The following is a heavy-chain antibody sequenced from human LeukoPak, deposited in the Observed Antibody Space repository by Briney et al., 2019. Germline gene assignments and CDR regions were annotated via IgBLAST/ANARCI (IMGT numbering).Heavy chain of an antibody. V-gene: IGHV4-39*02. CDR2: IYYSGST. CDR1: GGSIRSSTSY. D-gene: IGHD4-17*01. Sequence: PSETLSLTCTVSGGSIRSSTSYWGWIRQPPGKGLEWIGSIYYSGSTYYSPSLKSRATMSVDTSKNQFTLKVTSVTAADTAVYYCAREEANYGIDYWGQGALVTVSS. J-gene: IGHJ4*02. CDR3: AREEANYGIDY.